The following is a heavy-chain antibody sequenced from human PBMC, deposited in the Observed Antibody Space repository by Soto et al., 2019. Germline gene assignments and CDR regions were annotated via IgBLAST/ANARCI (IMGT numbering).Heavy chain of an antibody. Sequence: GTSVKVSCKASGYTFTSYDINWARQATGQGLEWMGWMNPNSGNTGYAQKFQGRVTMTRNTSISTAYMELSSLRSEDTAVYYCAREIVLATAAFPGGYFQGMDVWG. CDR2: MNPNSGNT. V-gene: IGHV1-8*01. J-gene: IGHJ6*02. D-gene: IGHD2-2*01. CDR1: GYTFTSYD. CDR3: AREIVLATAAFPGGYFQGMDV.